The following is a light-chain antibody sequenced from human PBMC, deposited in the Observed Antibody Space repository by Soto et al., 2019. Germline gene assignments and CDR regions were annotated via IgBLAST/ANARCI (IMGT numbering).Light chain of an antibody. CDR1: QTITTS. CDR2: KAS. CDR3: QQYDSYSVRT. V-gene: IGKV1-5*03. Sequence: DIQMTQSPSTLSASVGDGVTITCRASQTITTSLAWYQQKPGKAPKLLIYKASGLESGVPSRFSGSGSGTEFTLTISSLQPDDFATYYCQQYDSYSVRTFGQGTKVEI. J-gene: IGKJ1*01.